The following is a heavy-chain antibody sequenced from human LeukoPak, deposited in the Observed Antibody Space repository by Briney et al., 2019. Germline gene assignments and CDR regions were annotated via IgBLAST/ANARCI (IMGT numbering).Heavy chain of an antibody. CDR3: ARPLYRSGASTNHYYNYYLDV. V-gene: IGHV1-69*01. D-gene: IGHD6-25*01. CDR1: GGTFSSYA. CDR2: IIPIFGTA. Sequence: SVKVSCKASGGTFSSYAISWVRQAPGQGLEWMGGIIPIFGTANYAQKFQGRVTITADESTSTAYMELTSLRPEETAVYYCARPLYRSGASTNHYYNYYLDVWGKGTPVTGSS. J-gene: IGHJ6*03.